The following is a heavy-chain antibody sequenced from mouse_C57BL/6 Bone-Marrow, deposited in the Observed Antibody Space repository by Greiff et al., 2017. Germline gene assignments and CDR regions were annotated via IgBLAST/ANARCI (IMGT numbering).Heavy chain of an antibody. Sequence: QVQLKQPGAELVKPGASVKMSCKASGYTFTSSWITWVKQRPGQGLEWIGDIYPGSGSTNYNEKFKSKATLTVDTSSSTAYMQLSSLTSEDSAVYYCATGGGFMITLDYWGQGTTLTVSS. CDR3: ATGGGFMITLDY. J-gene: IGHJ2*01. CDR2: IYPGSGST. CDR1: GYTFTSSW. V-gene: IGHV1-55*01. D-gene: IGHD2-4*01.